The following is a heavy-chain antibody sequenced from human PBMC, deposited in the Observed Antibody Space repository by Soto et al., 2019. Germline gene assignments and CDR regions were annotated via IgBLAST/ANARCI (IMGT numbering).Heavy chain of an antibody. J-gene: IGHJ4*02. CDR1: GFSLSTRGVG. Sequence: QITLKESGPTLVKPTQTLTLTCTFSGFSLSTRGVGVGWIRQPPGKALEWLALIYWDDDEGYSPSLKSRLTITKYTSKNQVVLIMTNMDPVDTATYYCSHRPRGYTYHFDYWGQGPLVTVSS. CDR2: IYWDDDE. V-gene: IGHV2-5*02. D-gene: IGHD5-18*01. CDR3: SHRPRGYTYHFDY.